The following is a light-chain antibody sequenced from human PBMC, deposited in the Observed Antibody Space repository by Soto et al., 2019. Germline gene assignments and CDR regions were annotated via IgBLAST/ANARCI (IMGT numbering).Light chain of an antibody. CDR2: DVS. CDR3: SSYTTSSTLEI. Sequence: QTASVSGSPGQSITISCTGTSSDVGGYNYVSWYQHHPGEAPKLLIYDVSYRPSGVSNRFSGSKSGNTASLTISGLQAEDEADYYCSSYTTSSTLEIFGGGTKVTVL. CDR1: SSDVGGYNY. V-gene: IGLV2-14*03. J-gene: IGLJ2*01.